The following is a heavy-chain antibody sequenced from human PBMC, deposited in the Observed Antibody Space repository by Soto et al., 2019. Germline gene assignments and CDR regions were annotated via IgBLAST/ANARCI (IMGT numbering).Heavy chain of an antibody. CDR3: AKGRTFFDF. D-gene: IGHD3-16*01. J-gene: IGHJ4*02. CDR2: ISDSGSAT. Sequence: EVHLLESGGDLVQPGGSLRLSCAASGFVFSNYAMTWVRQAPGKGLEWVSDISDSGSATHYSDSVKGRFTISRDDSKNTLYLQMDRRRAEDAAVYYCAKGRTFFDFWGQGTLVTVSS. V-gene: IGHV3-23*01. CDR1: GFVFSNYA.